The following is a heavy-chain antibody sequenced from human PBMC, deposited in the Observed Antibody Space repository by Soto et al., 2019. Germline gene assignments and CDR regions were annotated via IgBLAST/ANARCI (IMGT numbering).Heavy chain of an antibody. V-gene: IGHV1-69*02. J-gene: IGHJ5*02. CDR2: IIPILGIA. CDR3: ARGVAAAGIGYNWFDP. D-gene: IGHD6-13*01. CDR1: GGTFSSYT. Sequence: SVKVSCKASGGTFSSYTISWVLQAPGQGLEWMGRIIPILGIANYAQKFQGRVTITADKSTSTAYMELSSLRSEDTAVYYCARGVAAAGIGYNWFDPWGQGTQVTVSS.